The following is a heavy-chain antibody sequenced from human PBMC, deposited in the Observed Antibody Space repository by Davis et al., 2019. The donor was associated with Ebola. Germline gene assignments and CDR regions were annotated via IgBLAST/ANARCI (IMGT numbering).Heavy chain of an antibody. V-gene: IGHV3-33*08. Sequence: PGGSLRLSCAASGFTFSQAPGKGLAWVAVIWYDGSNKYYADSVKGRFTISRDNSKNTLYLQMNSLRAEDTAVYYCARVKPIYGSGSYHYYGMDVWGQGTTVTVSS. CDR1: GFTFS. D-gene: IGHD3-10*01. CDR2: IWYDGSNK. CDR3: ARVKPIYGSGSYHYYGMDV. J-gene: IGHJ6*02.